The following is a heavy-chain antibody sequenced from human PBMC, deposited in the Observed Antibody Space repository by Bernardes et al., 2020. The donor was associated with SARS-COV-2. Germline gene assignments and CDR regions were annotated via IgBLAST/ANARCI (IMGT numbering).Heavy chain of an antibody. CDR3: ARITQQYCNSGGDYVNWFDS. CDR1: GYFFSSYR. V-gene: IGHV5-10-1*01. Sequence: GGSLQISCEGSGYFFSSYRITWVRQMPGKGLDRVGRIDPKDSYTKYSASFQGHVTFSVDKSTSPAYLQWRSLKASDTAMYYCARITQQYCNSGGDYVNWFDSWGHGTMVTVSS. CDR2: IDPKDSYT. J-gene: IGHJ5*01. D-gene: IGHD2-21*01.